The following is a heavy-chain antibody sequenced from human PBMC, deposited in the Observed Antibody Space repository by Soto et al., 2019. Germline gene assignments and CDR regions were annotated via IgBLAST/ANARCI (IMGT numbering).Heavy chain of an antibody. D-gene: IGHD6-25*01. CDR1: GFTFSSYA. J-gene: IGHJ4*02. CDR2: ISYDGSNK. Sequence: QVQMVESGGGVVHPGRSLRLSCAASGFTFSSYAMHWVRQAPGKGLEWVAVISYDGSNKYYADSVKGRFTISRDNSKNTLYLQMNSLRAEDTAVYYCARDLIGIAAPYWGQGTLVTVSS. CDR3: ARDLIGIAAPY. V-gene: IGHV3-30-3*01.